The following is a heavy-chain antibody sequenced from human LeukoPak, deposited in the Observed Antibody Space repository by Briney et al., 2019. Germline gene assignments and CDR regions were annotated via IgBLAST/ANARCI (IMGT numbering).Heavy chain of an antibody. Sequence: GGSLRLSCAASGFTFSSYSMNWVRQAPGKGLEWVSVIYSGGRTYYAESVKGRFTISRDNSKNTVYLQMNSLRAEDTAVYYCARDAPSPISYYYGMDVWGQGTTVTVSS. CDR2: IYSGGRT. V-gene: IGHV3-66*01. CDR1: GFTFSSYS. J-gene: IGHJ6*02. CDR3: ARDAPSPISYYYGMDV.